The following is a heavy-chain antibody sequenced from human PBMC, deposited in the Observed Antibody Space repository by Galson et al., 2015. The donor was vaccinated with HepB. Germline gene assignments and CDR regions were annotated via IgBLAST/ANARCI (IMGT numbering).Heavy chain of an antibody. D-gene: IGHD1/OR15-1a*01. J-gene: IGHJ3*02. CDR2: IDPSDSYT. V-gene: IGHV5-10-1*01. Sequence: QSGAEVKKPGESLRISCQGSGYSFTSYWISWVRQMPGKGLEWMGRIDPSDSYTNYSPSFQGPVTISADKSISSAYLQWSSLKASDTAMYYCARHSLKIAGKRTSSDAFDIWGQGTMVTVSS. CDR1: GYSFTSYW. CDR3: ARHSLKIAGKRTSSDAFDI.